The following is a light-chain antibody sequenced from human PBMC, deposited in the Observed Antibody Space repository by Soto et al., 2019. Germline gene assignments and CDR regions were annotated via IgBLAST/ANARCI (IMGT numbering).Light chain of an antibody. V-gene: IGKV3-20*01. J-gene: IGKJ3*01. CDR2: GAS. CDR1: QSVSSNY. CDR3: QQYGSSPFT. Sequence: EIVLSQTPGTLSLSPGERGTLSCRASQSVSSNYLAWYQQKPGQAPRLLISGASSRATGIPDRFSGSGSGTDFTLTISRLEPEDFAVYYCQQYGSSPFTFGPGTNVDLK.